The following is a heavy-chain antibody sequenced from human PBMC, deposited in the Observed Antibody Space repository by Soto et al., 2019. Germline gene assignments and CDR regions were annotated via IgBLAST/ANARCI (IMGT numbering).Heavy chain of an antibody. Sequence: QVQLVESGGGVVQPGRSLRLSCAASGFTFSSYGMHWVRQAPGKGLEWVAVISYDGSNKYYADSVKGRFTISRDNSKNTLYLQMNSLRAEDTAMYYCAKDREEYGDYPDGAGFQHWGQGTLVTVSS. J-gene: IGHJ1*01. D-gene: IGHD4-17*01. CDR2: ISYDGSNK. CDR3: AKDREEYGDYPDGAGFQH. V-gene: IGHV3-30*18. CDR1: GFTFSSYG.